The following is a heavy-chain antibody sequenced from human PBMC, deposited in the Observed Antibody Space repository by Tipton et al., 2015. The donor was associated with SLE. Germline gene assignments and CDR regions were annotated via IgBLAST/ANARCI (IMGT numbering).Heavy chain of an antibody. CDR2: IWYDGSNK. V-gene: IGHV3-33*01. CDR1: GFTFSNYG. CDR3: AIFYSSSYFHY. Sequence: SLRLSCAASGFTFSNYGMHWVRQAPGKGLEWVAVIWYDGSNKYYADSVKGRFTVSRDNSKNTVYLQMNSLRAEDTAVYYCAIFYSSSYFHYWGQGTLVTVSS. D-gene: IGHD6-6*01. J-gene: IGHJ1*01.